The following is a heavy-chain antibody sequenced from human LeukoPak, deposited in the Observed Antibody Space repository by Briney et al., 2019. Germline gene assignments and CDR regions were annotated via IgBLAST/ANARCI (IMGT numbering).Heavy chain of an antibody. J-gene: IGHJ5*02. Sequence: GRSLRLSCAASGFTFSSYGMHWVRQAPGKGLEWVAVIWYDGSNRYYADSVKGRFTISRDNSKNTLYLQMNSLRADDTAVYYCAKDRATLVVPASSPTNWFDPWGQGTLVTVSS. CDR2: IWYDGSNR. CDR3: AKDRATLVVPASSPTNWFDP. V-gene: IGHV3-33*06. D-gene: IGHD2-2*01. CDR1: GFTFSSYG.